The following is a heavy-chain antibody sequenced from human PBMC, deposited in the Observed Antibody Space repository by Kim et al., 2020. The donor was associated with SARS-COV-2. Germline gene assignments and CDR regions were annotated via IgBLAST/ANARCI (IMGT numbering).Heavy chain of an antibody. CDR1: GFTFSSYA. CDR2: ISGSGGST. V-gene: IGHV3-23*01. CDR3: AKGHYYGSGSYYNWFDP. J-gene: IGHJ5*02. D-gene: IGHD3-10*01. Sequence: GGSLRLSCAASGFTFSSYAMSWVRQAPGKGLEWVSAISGSGGSTYYADSVKGRFTISRDNSKNTLYLQMNSLRAEVTAVYYCAKGHYYGSGSYYNWFDPWGQGTLVTVSS.